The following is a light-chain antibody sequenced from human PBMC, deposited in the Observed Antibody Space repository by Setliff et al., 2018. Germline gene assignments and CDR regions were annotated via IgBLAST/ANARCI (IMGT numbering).Light chain of an antibody. CDR1: SGSIASNY. Sequence: NFMLTQPHSVSESPGKTVTISCTRSSGSIASNYVQWYQQRPGSSPTSVIYEDDQRPSGVPDRFSGSIDSSSNSASLTISGLQAEDEADYYCSSYTSSSLYVFGTGTKVTVL. CDR3: SSYTSSSLYV. CDR2: EDD. V-gene: IGLV6-57*01. J-gene: IGLJ1*01.